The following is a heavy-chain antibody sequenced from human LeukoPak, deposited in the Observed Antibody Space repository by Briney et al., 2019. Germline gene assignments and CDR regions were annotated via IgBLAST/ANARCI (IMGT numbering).Heavy chain of an antibody. CDR2: IIPILGIA. J-gene: IGHJ4*02. V-gene: IGHV1-69*04. CDR3: ATEGGLAGEFDY. D-gene: IGHD3-10*01. CDR1: GGTFSSYA. Sequence: ASVKVSCKASGGTFSSYAISWVRQAPGQGLEWMGRIIPILGIANYAQKFQGRVTITADESTSTAYMELSSLRSEDTAVYYCATEGGLAGEFDYWGQGTLVTVSS.